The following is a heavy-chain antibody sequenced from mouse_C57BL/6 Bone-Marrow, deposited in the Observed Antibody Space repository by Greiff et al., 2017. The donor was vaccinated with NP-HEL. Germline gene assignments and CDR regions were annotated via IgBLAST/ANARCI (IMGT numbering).Heavy chain of an antibody. D-gene: IGHD2-1*01. CDR1: GFSFNTYA. CDR3: VRHSLYGNLDY. CDR2: IRSKSNNYAT. Sequence: EVTLVESGGGLVQPKGSLKLSCAASGFSFNTYAMNWVRQAPGKGLEWVARIRSKSNNYATYYADSVKDRFTISRDDSESMLYLQMNNLKTEDTAMYYCVRHSLYGNLDYWGQGTTLTVSS. J-gene: IGHJ2*01. V-gene: IGHV10-1*01.